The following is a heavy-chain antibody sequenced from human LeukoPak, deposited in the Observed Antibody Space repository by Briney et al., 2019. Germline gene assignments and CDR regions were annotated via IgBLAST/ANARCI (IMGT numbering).Heavy chain of an antibody. V-gene: IGHV4-59*01. J-gene: IGHJ5*02. CDR3: ARGQPQRYSSGWYVNWFDP. CDR2: IYYSGTT. D-gene: IGHD6-19*01. Sequence: SETLSLTCSVSGGSISNYYWTWIRQPPGKGLEWIGYIYYSGTTKYNPSLKSRVTISVDTSKNQFSLKVNSVAAADTAVYYCARGQPQRYSSGWYVNWFDPWGQGTLVTVSP. CDR1: GGSISNYY.